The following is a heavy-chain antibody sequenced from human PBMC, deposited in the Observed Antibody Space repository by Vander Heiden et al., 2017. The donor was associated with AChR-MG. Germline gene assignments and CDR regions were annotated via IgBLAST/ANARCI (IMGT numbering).Heavy chain of an antibody. Sequence: QVQLVQSGAEVKKPGASVKVSCQASGYTFTGYYMHWVRQAPGQGLEWMGWSNPNSGGTNYAQKFQGWVTMTRDTSISTAYMELSRLRSDDTAVYYCARDFAASYYDFWSGYYNYGMDVWGQGTTVTVSS. CDR1: GYTFTGYY. CDR3: ARDFAASYYDFWSGYYNYGMDV. V-gene: IGHV1-2*04. D-gene: IGHD3-3*01. J-gene: IGHJ6*02. CDR2: SNPNSGGT.